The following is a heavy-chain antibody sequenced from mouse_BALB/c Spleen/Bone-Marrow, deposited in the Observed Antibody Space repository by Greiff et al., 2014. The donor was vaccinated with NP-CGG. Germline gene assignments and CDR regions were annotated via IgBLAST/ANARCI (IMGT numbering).Heavy chain of an antibody. D-gene: IGHD3-3*01. CDR3: ARQGGPYYFDY. J-gene: IGHJ2*01. V-gene: IGHV1S56*01. CDR2: IYPGDGST. Sequence: VQLQQSGPELVKPGASVKMSCKASGYTFTSYYIHWVKRRPGQGLGWIGWIYPGDGSTKYNEKFKGKTTLTADKSSSTAYMLLSSLTSEDSAIYFCARQGGPYYFDYWGQGTTLTVSS. CDR1: GYTFTSYY.